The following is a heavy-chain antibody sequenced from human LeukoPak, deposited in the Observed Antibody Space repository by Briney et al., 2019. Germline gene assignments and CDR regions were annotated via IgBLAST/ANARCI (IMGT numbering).Heavy chain of an antibody. CDR3: ATLGGIYVWGSYRWIDY. CDR1: KFTFSNYV. D-gene: IGHD3-16*02. Sequence: GRSLRLSCAASKFTFSNYVMHWVRQAPGKGLEWVAIISYDGSNKYYADSVKGRFPIPRDNSKNTLYLQMNSLRTEDTAVYYCATLGGIYVWGSYRWIDYWGQGTLVSVSS. J-gene: IGHJ4*02. CDR2: ISYDGSNK. V-gene: IGHV3-30-3*01.